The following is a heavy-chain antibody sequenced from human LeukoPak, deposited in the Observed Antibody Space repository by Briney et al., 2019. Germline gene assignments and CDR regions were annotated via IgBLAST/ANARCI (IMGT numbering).Heavy chain of an antibody. CDR3: ARDPTYDSSGYSWYFDL. CDR1: GGSISSSSYY. Sequence: PSETLSLTCTVSGGSISSSSYYWGWIRQPPGKGLEWIGSIYYSGSTYYNPSLKSRVTISVDTSKNQFSLKLSSVTAADTAVYYCARDPTYDSSGYSWYFDLWGRGTLVTVSS. V-gene: IGHV4-39*07. D-gene: IGHD3-22*01. J-gene: IGHJ2*01. CDR2: IYYSGST.